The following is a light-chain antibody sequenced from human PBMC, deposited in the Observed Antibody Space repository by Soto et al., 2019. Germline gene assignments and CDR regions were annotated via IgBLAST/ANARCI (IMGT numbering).Light chain of an antibody. J-gene: IGLJ1*01. Sequence: QSVLAQPASVSGSPGQSITISCTGTSSDVGSYNLVSWYQQHPGEAPKLMIYGGTKRPSGVSKRFSGSKSGNTASLTISGLQAEDEADYYCCSYAGITTYYVFGTGTKVTVL. CDR3: CSYAGITTYYV. V-gene: IGLV2-23*01. CDR2: GGT. CDR1: SSDVGSYNL.